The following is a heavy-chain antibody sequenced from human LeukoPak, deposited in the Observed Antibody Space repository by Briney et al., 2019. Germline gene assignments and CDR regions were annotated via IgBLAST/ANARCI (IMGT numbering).Heavy chain of an antibody. Sequence: ASVKVPCKASGYTFTSYYMHWVRQAPGQGLEWMGIINPSGGSTSYAQKFQGRVTMTRDTSTSTVYIELSSLRSEDTAVYYCARAYPRIAARPLAFDYWGQGTLVTVSS. CDR2: INPSGGST. CDR3: ARAYPRIAARPLAFDY. V-gene: IGHV1-46*01. CDR1: GYTFTSYY. D-gene: IGHD6-6*01. J-gene: IGHJ4*02.